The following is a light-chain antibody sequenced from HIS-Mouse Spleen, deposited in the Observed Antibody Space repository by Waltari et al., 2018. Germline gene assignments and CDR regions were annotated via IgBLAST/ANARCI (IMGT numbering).Light chain of an antibody. CDR1: SSDVGGYNY. CDR3: SSYTSSSTLEVV. Sequence: QSALTQPASVSGSPGQSITISCTGTSSDVGGYNYVSRYPQHPGKAPKLMIYDVSNRPSGVSNRFSGSKSGNTASLTISGLQAEDEADYYCSSYTSSSTLEVVFGGGTKLTVL. V-gene: IGLV2-14*03. J-gene: IGLJ2*01. CDR2: DVS.